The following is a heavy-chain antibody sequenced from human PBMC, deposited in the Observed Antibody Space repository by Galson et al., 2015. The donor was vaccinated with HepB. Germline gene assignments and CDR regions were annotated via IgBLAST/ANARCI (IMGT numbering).Heavy chain of an antibody. CDR3: AKEDIVVVPAAIGSYYYYGMDV. J-gene: IGHJ6*02. V-gene: IGHV3-30*18. D-gene: IGHD2-2*02. Sequence: SLRLSCAASGFTFSSYGMHWVRQAPGKGLEWVAVISYDGSNKYYADSVKGRFTISRDNSKNTLYLQMNSLRAEDTAVYYCAKEDIVVVPAAIGSYYYYGMDVWGQGTTVTVSS. CDR2: ISYDGSNK. CDR1: GFTFSSYG.